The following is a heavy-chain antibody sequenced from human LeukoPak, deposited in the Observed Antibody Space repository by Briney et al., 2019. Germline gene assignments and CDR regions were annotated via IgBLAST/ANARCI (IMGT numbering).Heavy chain of an antibody. V-gene: IGHV3-30*02. Sequence: GGALRLSCAASGFTFNNYGMHWVRQAPGKGLEWVAFIRYDGSNKYYADSVKGRFTISRGNSQNTLYLQMNSLRVENTAVYYCAKDMGYGNWFDAWGQGTLVTVSS. J-gene: IGHJ5*02. CDR3: AKDMGYGNWFDA. D-gene: IGHD1-1*01. CDR2: IRYDGSNK. CDR1: GFTFNNYG.